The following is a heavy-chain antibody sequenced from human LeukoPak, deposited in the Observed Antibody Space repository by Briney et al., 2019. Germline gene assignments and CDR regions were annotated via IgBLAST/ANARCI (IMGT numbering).Heavy chain of an antibody. CDR1: GVSISGYY. V-gene: IGHV4-4*07. D-gene: IGHD4-17*01. CDR3: AGIYGDYSGIDY. CDR2: IYTSGST. Sequence: PSETLSLTCTVSGVSISGYYWSWIRQPAGKGLEWIGRIYTSGSTNYNPSLMSRVTMSVDTSKNQFSLKLSSVTAADTAVYYCAGIYGDYSGIDYWGQGTLVTVSS. J-gene: IGHJ4*02.